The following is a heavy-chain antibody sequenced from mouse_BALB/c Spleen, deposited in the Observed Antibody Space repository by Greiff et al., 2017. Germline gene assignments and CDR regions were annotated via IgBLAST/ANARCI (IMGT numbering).Heavy chain of an antibody. J-gene: IGHJ4*01. V-gene: IGHV5-6*01. Sequence: EVKLMESGGDLVKPGGSLKLSCAASGFTFSSYGMSWVRQTPDKRLEWVATISSGGSYTYYPDSVKGRFTISRDNAKNTLYLQMSSLKSEDTAMYYCARQGITIYAMDYWGQGTSVTVSS. CDR3: ARQGITIYAMDY. CDR2: ISSGGSYT. D-gene: IGHD1-1*02. CDR1: GFTFSSYG.